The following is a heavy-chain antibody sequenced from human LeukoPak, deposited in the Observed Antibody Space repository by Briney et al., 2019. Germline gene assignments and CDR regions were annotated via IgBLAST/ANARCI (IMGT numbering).Heavy chain of an antibody. CDR1: GGSISSGDYY. Sequence: SETLSLTCTVSGGSISSGDYYWSWIRQPPGKGLEWIGYIYYSGSTYYNPSLKSRVTISVDTSKNQFSLKLSSVTAADTAVYYCARGTPGGYFDYWGQGTLVTVSS. D-gene: IGHD1-14*01. V-gene: IGHV4-30-4*08. CDR3: ARGTPGGYFDY. J-gene: IGHJ4*02. CDR2: IYYSGST.